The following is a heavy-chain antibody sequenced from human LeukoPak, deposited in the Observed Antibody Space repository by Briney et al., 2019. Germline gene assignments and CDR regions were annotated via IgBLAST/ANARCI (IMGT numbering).Heavy chain of an antibody. CDR3: ARVEVIGSTRYFDY. Sequence: SQTLSLTCTVSGGSISSGGNYWGWLRQLPGKCLEWIGYIYYVGNTNYNPSLKSRLSMSVHTSKNQFSLRLTSVTAADTAVYYCARVEVIGSTRYFDYWGQGAMVSVSS. CDR2: IYYVGNT. J-gene: IGHJ4*02. V-gene: IGHV4-31*03. CDR1: GGSISSGGNY. D-gene: IGHD3-16*02.